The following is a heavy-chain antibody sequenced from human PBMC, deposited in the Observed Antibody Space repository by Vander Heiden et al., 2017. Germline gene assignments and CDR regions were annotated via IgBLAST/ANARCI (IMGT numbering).Heavy chain of an antibody. CDR3: ARDRAAGDMDV. J-gene: IGHJ6*02. CDR1: GFTFSRYG. Sequence: QVQLVESGGGVVQPGRFLRLSCAESGFTFSRYGMHWVRQAPGKGLEWVAVIWYDGSNKYYADSVKGRFTISRDNSKNTLYLQMNSLRAEDTAVYYCARDRAAGDMDVWGQGTTVTVSS. V-gene: IGHV3-33*01. D-gene: IGHD6-13*01. CDR2: IWYDGSNK.